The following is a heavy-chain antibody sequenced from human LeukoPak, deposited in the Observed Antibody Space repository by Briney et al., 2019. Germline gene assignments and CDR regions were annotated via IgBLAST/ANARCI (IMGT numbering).Heavy chain of an antibody. V-gene: IGHV3-23*01. CDR2: ICRSGGST. Sequence: GGSLTLSCAASGFTFTSYSLSWVRQTPGKGLEWVSVICRSGGSTYYADSVQGRFTISRANSKNTLYLQMNSLRAEDTAVYYCAKTRGTNSPKPIDYWGQGTLVTVSS. D-gene: IGHD3-16*01. CDR3: AKTRGTNSPKPIDY. J-gene: IGHJ4*02. CDR1: GFTFTSYS.